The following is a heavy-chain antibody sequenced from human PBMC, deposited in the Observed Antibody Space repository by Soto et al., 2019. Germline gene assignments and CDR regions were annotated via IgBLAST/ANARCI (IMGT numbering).Heavy chain of an antibody. CDR2: ISGYNGKT. V-gene: IGHV1-18*01. D-gene: IGHD6-19*01. CDR1: GYMFNSYG. CDR3: ARDETYTSGWYFEV. J-gene: IGHJ4*02. Sequence: QVQLVQSGGEVKEPGASGKVSCKASGYMFNSYGMSWLRQAPGQGLEWLGWISGYNGKTHHAQKFQGRITMTTETSTTTVYMDLKSPRSDDTAVYYCARDETYTSGWYFEVWGQGTRVTVPS.